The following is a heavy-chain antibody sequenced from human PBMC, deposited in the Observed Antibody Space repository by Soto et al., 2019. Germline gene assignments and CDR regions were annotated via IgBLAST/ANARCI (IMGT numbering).Heavy chain of an antibody. CDR2: ISAYNGNT. J-gene: IGHJ5*02. CDR1: GYTFTSYG. CDR3: ARGFTIAVAGSNWFDP. V-gene: IGHV1-18*01. D-gene: IGHD6-19*01. Sequence: GASVKVSCKASGYTFTSYGISGVRQAPGQGLEWMGWISAYNGNTNYAQKLQGRVTMTTDTSTSTAYMELRSLRSDDTAVYYCARGFTIAVAGSNWFDPWGQGTLVTVSS.